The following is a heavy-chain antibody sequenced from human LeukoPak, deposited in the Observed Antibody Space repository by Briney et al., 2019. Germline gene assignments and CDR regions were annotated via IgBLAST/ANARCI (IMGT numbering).Heavy chain of an antibody. CDR1: GYTFTSYG. V-gene: IGHV1-46*01. CDR3: ARDGVAAAGIDY. Sequence: ASVKVSCKASGYTFTSYGMHWVRQAPGQGLEWMGIINPSGGSTSYAQKFQGRVTMTRDMSTSTVYMELSSLRSEDTAVYYCARDGVAAAGIDYWGQGTLVTVSS. CDR2: INPSGGST. J-gene: IGHJ4*02. D-gene: IGHD6-13*01.